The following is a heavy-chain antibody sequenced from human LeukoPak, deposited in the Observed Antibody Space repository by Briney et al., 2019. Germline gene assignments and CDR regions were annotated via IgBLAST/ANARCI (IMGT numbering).Heavy chain of an antibody. J-gene: IGHJ3*02. CDR3: ARLEMRHDAFDI. CDR1: GYTFTGYY. Sequence: ASVKVSCKASGYTFTGYYMHWVRQAPGQGLEWMGWINPNSGGTNYAQKFQGRVTMTRDTSISTAYMELSRLRSDDTAVYYCARLEMRHDAFDIWGQGTMVTVSS. D-gene: IGHD5-24*01. V-gene: IGHV1-2*02. CDR2: INPNSGGT.